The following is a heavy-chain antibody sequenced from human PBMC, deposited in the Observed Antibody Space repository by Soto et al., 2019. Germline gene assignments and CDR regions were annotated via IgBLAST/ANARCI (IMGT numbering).Heavy chain of an antibody. D-gene: IGHD6-13*01. V-gene: IGHV3-72*01. CDR2: TRNKANSYTT. Sequence: EVQLVESGGGLVKPGGSLRLSCAASGFTFSDHYMDWVRQAPGKGLEWVGRTRNKANSYTTEYAASVKGRFTISRNDSKNSLFLQMNSLKTEDTAVYYCARVFGSSWYQAFFDYWGQGTLVTVSS. CDR1: GFTFSDHY. CDR3: ARVFGSSWYQAFFDY. J-gene: IGHJ4*02.